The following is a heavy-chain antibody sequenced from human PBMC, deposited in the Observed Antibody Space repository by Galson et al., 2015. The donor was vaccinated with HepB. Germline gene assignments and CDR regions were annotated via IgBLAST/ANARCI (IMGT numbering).Heavy chain of an antibody. V-gene: IGHV1-18*01. CDR3: ARDFPAAVGANSMDY. Sequence: SVKVSCKASGYTFTSYGISWVRQAPGQGLEWMGWISAYNGNTNYAQKLQGRVTMTTDTSTSTAYMELRSLRSDDTAVYYCARDFPAAVGANSMDYWGQGTLVTVSS. CDR2: ISAYNGNT. D-gene: IGHD1-26*01. CDR1: GYTFTSYG. J-gene: IGHJ4*02.